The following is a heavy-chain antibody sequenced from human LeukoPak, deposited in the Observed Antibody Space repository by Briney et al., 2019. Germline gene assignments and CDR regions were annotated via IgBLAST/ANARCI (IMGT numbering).Heavy chain of an antibody. CDR2: IDPSDSYT. CDR3: ARLWFGELPNYYYGMDV. Sequence: GESLKISCKGSGYSFTSYCIVWVRQMPGKGLEWMGKIDPSDSYTNYSPSFQGHVTISADKSISTAFLQWSSLKASDTAMYYCARLWFGELPNYYYGMDVWGQGTTVTVSS. V-gene: IGHV5-10-1*01. CDR1: GYSFTSYC. J-gene: IGHJ6*02. D-gene: IGHD3-10*01.